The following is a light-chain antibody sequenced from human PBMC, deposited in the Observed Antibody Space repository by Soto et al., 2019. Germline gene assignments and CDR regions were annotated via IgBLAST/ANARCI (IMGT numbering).Light chain of an antibody. Sequence: QSVLTQPPSASGTPGQRVTISCSGSSSNLGSNTVNWYQQLPVTAPKLLIYSNNQRPSGVPDRFSGSKSGTSASLAISGLKSEDEADYYCAAWDDSLNGVVFGGGTKLTVL. J-gene: IGLJ2*01. CDR3: AAWDDSLNGVV. V-gene: IGLV1-44*01. CDR2: SNN. CDR1: SSNLGSNT.